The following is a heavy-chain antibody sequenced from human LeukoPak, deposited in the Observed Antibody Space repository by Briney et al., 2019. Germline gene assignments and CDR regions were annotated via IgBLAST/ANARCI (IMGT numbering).Heavy chain of an antibody. J-gene: IGHJ4*02. CDR1: GFTFSISW. D-gene: IGHD3-16*01. Sequence: GGSLRLSCVASGFTFSISWVTWVRQAPGKGLEWVANIDKHGSGKYYIDSVKGRFAISRDYASNSVFLQMSSLRAEDTSVYYCARDGGWGYYDLWGQGTPVTVSS. CDR3: ARDGGWGYYDL. V-gene: IGHV3-7*01. CDR2: IDKHGSGK.